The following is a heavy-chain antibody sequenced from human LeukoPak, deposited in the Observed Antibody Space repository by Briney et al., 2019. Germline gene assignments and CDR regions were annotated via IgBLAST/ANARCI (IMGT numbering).Heavy chain of an antibody. CDR3: ARLGSDSSGYYLPPYFDY. D-gene: IGHD3-22*01. J-gene: IGHJ4*02. Sequence: SQTLSLTCAISGDTVSSNSAAWNWIRQSPSRGLQWLGRTYYRSKWYSDYALYVKSRITNNPDTSKNQFSLQLNSVTPEDTAVYYCARLGSDSSGYYLPPYFDYWGQGTLVTVSS. CDR2: TYYRSKWYS. CDR1: GDTVSSNSAA. V-gene: IGHV6-1*01.